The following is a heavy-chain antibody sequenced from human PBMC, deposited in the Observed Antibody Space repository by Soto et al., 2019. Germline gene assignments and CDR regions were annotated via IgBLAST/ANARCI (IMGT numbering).Heavy chain of an antibody. Sequence: EVQLVESGGGLVQPGGSLRLSCAVSGFSVNNNSMSWVRQAPGKGLEWVSVIYSGGNTDYAESVRGRFTVSRDTSQNTLYLQMNSLRAEDTAIYYCTRDSSYYGSGRGVLDYWGQGTLVTVSS. CDR2: IYSGGNT. CDR1: GFSVNNNS. J-gene: IGHJ4*02. V-gene: IGHV3-66*01. CDR3: TRDSSYYGSGRGVLDY. D-gene: IGHD3-10*01.